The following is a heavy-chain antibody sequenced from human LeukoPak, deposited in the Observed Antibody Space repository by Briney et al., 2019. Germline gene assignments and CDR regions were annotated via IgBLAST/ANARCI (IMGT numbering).Heavy chain of an antibody. D-gene: IGHD1-1*01. CDR1: GYSFTSYH. Sequence: GASVKVSCKTSGYSFTSYHMHWLRQPPGQGLEWVGILKSSGDTTVYAQKFQGRVTVTRDTSTSTVYMELSSLSSEDTAVYYCAREDPHTYNFDFWGPGTLVTVSS. J-gene: IGHJ4*02. V-gene: IGHV1-46*01. CDR3: AREDPHTYNFDF. CDR2: LKSSGDTT.